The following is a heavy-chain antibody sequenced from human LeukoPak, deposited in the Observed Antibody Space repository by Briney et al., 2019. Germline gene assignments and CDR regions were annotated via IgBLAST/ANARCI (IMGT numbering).Heavy chain of an antibody. CDR2: IHNSGST. J-gene: IGHJ4*02. CDR1: GGSISSYY. V-gene: IGHV4-59*01. Sequence: SETLSLTCTVSGGSISSYYWSWIRQPPGKGLEWIGYIHNSGSTNYNPSLKSRVTISVDTSKNQFSLKLSSVTAADTAVYYCARYCSSTSCREGFDYWGQGTLVTVSS. CDR3: ARYCSSTSCREGFDY. D-gene: IGHD2-2*01.